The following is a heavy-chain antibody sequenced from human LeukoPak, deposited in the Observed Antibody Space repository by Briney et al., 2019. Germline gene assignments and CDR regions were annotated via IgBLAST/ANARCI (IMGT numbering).Heavy chain of an antibody. J-gene: IGHJ4*02. CDR2: INPNSGGT. D-gene: IGHD6-19*01. CDR3: ARVSESSGWYSFWDY. Sequence: ASVKVSCKASGYTFTSYYMHWVRQAPGQGLEWMGRINPNSGGTNYAQKFQGRVTMTRDTSISTAYMELSRLRSDDMAVYYCARVSESSGWYSFWDYWGQGTLVTVSS. V-gene: IGHV1-2*06. CDR1: GYTFTSYY.